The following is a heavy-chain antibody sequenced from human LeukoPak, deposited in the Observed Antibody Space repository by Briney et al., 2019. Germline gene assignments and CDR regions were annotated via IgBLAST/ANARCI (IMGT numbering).Heavy chain of an antibody. V-gene: IGHV3-48*03. D-gene: IGHD3-10*01. CDR1: GFTFSSNE. Sequence: PGGSLRLSCAASGFTFSSNEMNWVRQAPGKGLEWVSYISSSGSTIYYADSVKGRFTISRDSAKNSLYLQMNSLRAEDTAVYYCATYYYGSGSDYWGQGTLVTVSS. CDR2: ISSSGSTI. J-gene: IGHJ4*02. CDR3: ATYYYGSGSDY.